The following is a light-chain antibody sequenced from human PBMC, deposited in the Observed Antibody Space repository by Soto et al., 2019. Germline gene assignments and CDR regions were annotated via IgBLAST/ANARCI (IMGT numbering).Light chain of an antibody. CDR1: QSVNNN. V-gene: IGKV3-15*01. Sequence: EIVMTQSPATLSVSPGERATLSCRASQSVNNNLAWYQQKPGQAPRLLIYGASTRATGVPARFSGSASGTEFTLPISSLQSEDLAVYYCQQSNNWPLTFGGETKVDIK. J-gene: IGKJ4*01. CDR3: QQSNNWPLT. CDR2: GAS.